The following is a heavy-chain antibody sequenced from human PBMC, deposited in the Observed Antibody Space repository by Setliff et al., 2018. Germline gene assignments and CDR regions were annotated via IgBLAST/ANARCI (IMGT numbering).Heavy chain of an antibody. D-gene: IGHD6-19*01. Sequence: SETLSLTCTVSGASLNSGTYYWGWIRQPPGKGLEWIGRIYYRGDTYYNPSLKGRLTISVDTAQNQFSPRLTSVTAADTAVYYCARGRAGHSGHWGQGTLVTVSS. CDR2: IYYRGDT. J-gene: IGHJ4*02. CDR1: GASLNSGTYY. V-gene: IGHV4-39*01. CDR3: ARGRAGHSGH.